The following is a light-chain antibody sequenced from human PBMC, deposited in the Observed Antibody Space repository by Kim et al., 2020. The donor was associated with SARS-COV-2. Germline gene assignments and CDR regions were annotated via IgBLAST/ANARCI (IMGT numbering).Light chain of an antibody. CDR1: NSNIGKNY. CDR2: DND. CDR3: ATWDNSLNGLV. Sequence: GQKVTISCSGSNSNIGKNYLSWYQQLPGTAPKLLIYDNDKRHSGIPDRFSGSKSGTSATLDITGLQTGDEADYYCATWDNSLNGLVFGGGTQLTVL. J-gene: IGLJ2*01. V-gene: IGLV1-51*01.